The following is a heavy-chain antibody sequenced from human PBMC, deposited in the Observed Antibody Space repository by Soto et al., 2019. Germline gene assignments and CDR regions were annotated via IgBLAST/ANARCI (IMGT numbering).Heavy chain of an antibody. J-gene: IGHJ4*02. CDR2: IDPSDSYT. CDR3: AISGYYCDSSGYSPPVDY. V-gene: IGHV5-10-1*01. D-gene: IGHD3-22*01. Sequence: GESLKISCKGSGYSCTSYRISWVRQMPGKGLEWMGRIDPSDSYTNYSPSFQGHVTISADKSISTAYLQWSSLKASDTAMYYCAISGYYCDSSGYSPPVDYWRQGTLVTVSS. CDR1: GYSCTSYR.